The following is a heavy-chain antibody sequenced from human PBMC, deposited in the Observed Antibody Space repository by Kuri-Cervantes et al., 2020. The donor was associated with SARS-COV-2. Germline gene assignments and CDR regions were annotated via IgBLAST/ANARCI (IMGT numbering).Heavy chain of an antibody. D-gene: IGHD6-19*01. CDR3: ARDSGRYSSGWYTRRTPYFDY. Sequence: GGSLRLSCAASGFTFSSYSMNWVRQAPGKGLECVSSISSSSSYIYYADSVKGRFTISRDNAKNSLYLQMNSLRAEDTAVYYCARDSGRYSSGWYTRRTPYFDYWGQGTLVTVSS. CDR1: GFTFSSYS. J-gene: IGHJ4*02. V-gene: IGHV3-21*01. CDR2: ISSSSSYI.